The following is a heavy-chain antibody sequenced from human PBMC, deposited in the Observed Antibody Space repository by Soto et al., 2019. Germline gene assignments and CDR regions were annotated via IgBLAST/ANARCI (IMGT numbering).Heavy chain of an antibody. Sequence: SVKVSCKASGGTFSSYAISWVRQAPGQGREWMGGIIPIFGTANYAQKFQGRVTITADESTSTAYMELSSLRSEDTAVYYCARVIVPAAIRENWFDPWGQGXLVTVYS. J-gene: IGHJ5*02. D-gene: IGHD2-2*01. CDR1: GGTFSSYA. V-gene: IGHV1-69*13. CDR2: IIPIFGTA. CDR3: ARVIVPAAIRENWFDP.